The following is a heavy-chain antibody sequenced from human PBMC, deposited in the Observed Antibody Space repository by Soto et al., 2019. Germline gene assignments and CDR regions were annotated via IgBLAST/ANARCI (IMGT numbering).Heavy chain of an antibody. Sequence: EVQLVESGGGLVQPGGSLRLSCAASGFTFSSYAMHWVRQAPGKGLEYVSAISSNGGSTYYANSVKGRFTISRDNSKNTLYLQMGSRRAEDMAVYYCAREGYCSSTSCYSFDYWGQGTLVTVSS. J-gene: IGHJ4*02. V-gene: IGHV3-64*01. CDR2: ISSNGGST. D-gene: IGHD2-2*01. CDR3: AREGYCSSTSCYSFDY. CDR1: GFTFSSYA.